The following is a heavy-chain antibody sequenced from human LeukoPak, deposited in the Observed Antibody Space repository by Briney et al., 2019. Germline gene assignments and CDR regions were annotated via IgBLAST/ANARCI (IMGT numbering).Heavy chain of an antibody. V-gene: IGHV3-23*01. CDR3: AKEIGRDDYNRCDY. CDR1: GFTLSSYA. Sequence: PGGSLRLSCAAAGFTLSSYAMNWVRQTPGEGLEWVSGMSASGGTTYADSVKGRFTISRDTSKNTLYLQMDALRAEDTAIYFCAKEIGRDDYNRCDYGGQGTPVTVSS. J-gene: IGHJ4*02. CDR2: MSASGGTT. D-gene: IGHD5-24*01.